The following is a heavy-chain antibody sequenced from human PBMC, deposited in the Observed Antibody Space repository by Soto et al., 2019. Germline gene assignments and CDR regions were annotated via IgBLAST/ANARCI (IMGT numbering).Heavy chain of an antibody. CDR3: AMVDVYVTPSPQDV. V-gene: IGHV1-18*01. Sequence: QVQLVQSGAEVKNPGASVKVSCKASGYTFTRYGIGWARQAPGQGLEWMGWINTCNGNTNYAQTVQGRVTLTTDTSTSTAYMERRSLRSNDTAIYYCAMVDVYVTPSPQDVWGQGTTVIVSS. J-gene: IGHJ6*02. CDR1: GYTFTRYG. CDR2: INTCNGNT. D-gene: IGHD3-16*01.